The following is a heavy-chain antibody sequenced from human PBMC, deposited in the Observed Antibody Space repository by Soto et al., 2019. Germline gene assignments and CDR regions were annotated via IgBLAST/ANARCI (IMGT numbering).Heavy chain of an antibody. V-gene: IGHV4-30-4*01. D-gene: IGHD6-13*01. CDR3: ARGQGSSWYSFFDY. J-gene: IGHJ4*02. CDR2: IYYSGST. CDR1: GGSISSGDYY. Sequence: SETLSLTCTVSGGSISSGDYYWSWIRQPPEKGLEWIGYIYYSGSTYYNPSLKSRVTISVDTSKNQFSLKLSSVTAADTAVYYCARGQGSSWYSFFDYWGQGTLVTVSS.